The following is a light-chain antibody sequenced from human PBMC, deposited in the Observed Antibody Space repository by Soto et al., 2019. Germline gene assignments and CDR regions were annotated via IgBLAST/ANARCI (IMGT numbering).Light chain of an antibody. CDR1: QSVSSD. CDR2: GAS. J-gene: IGKJ4*01. Sequence: ETVMTQSPATLSVSPGERVSLSCRASQSVSSDLAWYQQKPGQSPRLLIYGASTRATDIPARFSGSGSGTEFTLTISSLQSEDIAIYYCQQYHNWPPATFGGGTKVEIK. CDR3: QQYHNWPPAT. V-gene: IGKV3-15*01.